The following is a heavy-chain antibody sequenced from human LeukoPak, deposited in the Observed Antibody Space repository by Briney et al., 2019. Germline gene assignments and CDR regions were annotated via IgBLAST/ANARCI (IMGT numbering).Heavy chain of an antibody. CDR1: GDSVSSNSAV. Sequence: SQTLSLTCAVSGDSVSSNSAVWHWIRQSPSRGLEWLGKTYYRSRWYNDSAVSVKSRITISPDTSKNQFSLHLNSVTPEDTAVYYCAMTGSANKSCLYYFVSWGQGTLVTVSS. CDR3: AMTGSANKSCLYYFVS. V-gene: IGHV6-1*01. CDR2: TYYRSRWYN. J-gene: IGHJ4*02. D-gene: IGHD2-15*01.